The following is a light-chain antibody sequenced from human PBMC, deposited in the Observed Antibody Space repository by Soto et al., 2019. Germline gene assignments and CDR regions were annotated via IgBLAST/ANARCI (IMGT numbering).Light chain of an antibody. CDR2: LNSDGSH. Sequence: QPVLTQSPSASASLGASVKLTCTLNSGHNNYAIAWHQQQPEKGPRYLMKLNSDGSHSKGDGIPDRFSGSSSGAERYLTISSLQSEDEADYYCQTWGTGIQVFGGGTKLTVL. J-gene: IGLJ3*02. CDR1: SGHNNYA. V-gene: IGLV4-69*01. CDR3: QTWGTGIQV.